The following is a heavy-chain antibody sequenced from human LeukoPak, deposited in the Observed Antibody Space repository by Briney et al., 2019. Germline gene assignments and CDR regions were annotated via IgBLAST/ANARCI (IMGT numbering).Heavy chain of an antibody. CDR1: GGSFSGYY. CDR2: INHSGST. D-gene: IGHD3-22*01. V-gene: IGHV4-34*01. Sequence: SETLSLTCAVYGGSFSGYYWSWIRQPPGKGLEWIGEINHSGSTNYNPSLKSRVTISVDTSKNQFSLKLSSVTAADTAVYYCARGPASTYYYDSSGYYYAFDIWDQGTMVTVSS. CDR3: ARGPASTYYYDSSGYYYAFDI. J-gene: IGHJ3*02.